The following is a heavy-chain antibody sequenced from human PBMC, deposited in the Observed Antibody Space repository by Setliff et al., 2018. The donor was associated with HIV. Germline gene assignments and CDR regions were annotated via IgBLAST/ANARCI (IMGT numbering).Heavy chain of an antibody. J-gene: IGHJ5*02. V-gene: IGHV1-69*05. Sequence: SVKVSCKASGGTFSSYGITWVRQAPGQGLEWMGGITPLLGTTNYAQRFQSRVTLTTDESTSTAYMELSGLRSEDTAVYYCALPYCSGGNCWSSASLPPAGWFDPWGQGTLVTVSS. CDR2: ITPLLGTT. CDR1: GGTFSSYG. CDR3: ALPYCSGGNCWSSASLPPAGWFDP. D-gene: IGHD2-15*01.